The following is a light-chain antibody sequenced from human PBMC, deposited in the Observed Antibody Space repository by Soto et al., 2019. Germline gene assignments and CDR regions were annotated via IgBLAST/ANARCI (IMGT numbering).Light chain of an antibody. Sequence: EIVLTQSPGTVSLSPGERATLSCRASQSVSSRNLAWYRQKPGQAPSLLIFGASNRATGIPDRFSGSGSGTDFTLTISRLEPEDCAVYYCQQYGSSPWTFGQGTKVEIK. CDR2: GAS. CDR1: QSVSSRN. CDR3: QQYGSSPWT. V-gene: IGKV3-20*01. J-gene: IGKJ1*01.